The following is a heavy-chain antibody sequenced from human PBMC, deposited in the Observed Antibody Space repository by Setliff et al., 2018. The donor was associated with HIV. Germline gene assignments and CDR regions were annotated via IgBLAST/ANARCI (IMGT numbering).Heavy chain of an antibody. Sequence: SETLSLTCTVSGGSISSSSYYWGWIRQPPGKGLEWIGSIYYSGSTYYNPSLKSRVTISVDTSKNQFSLKLSSVTAADTAVYYCAGDYGDYYFDYWGLGTLVTVSS. CDR1: GGSISSSSYY. D-gene: IGHD4-17*01. CDR2: IYYSGST. CDR3: AGDYGDYYFDY. J-gene: IGHJ4*02. V-gene: IGHV4-39*07.